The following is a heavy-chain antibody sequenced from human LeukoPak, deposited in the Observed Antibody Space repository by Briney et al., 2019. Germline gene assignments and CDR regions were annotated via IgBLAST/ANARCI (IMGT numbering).Heavy chain of an antibody. CDR1: GFMFDTYA. V-gene: IGHV3-30*04. CDR2: ISYDGGNI. J-gene: IGHJ4*02. Sequence: PGGSLRLSCAPSGFMFDTYAMLCVRRAPGKGLEWVALISYDGGNIYYGGSVRGRFTISRDNDNNMLYLQMNSLRPEDTAVYYCARDPPFGNGWSQNFFDYWGQGTLVIVSS. CDR3: ARDPPFGNGWSQNFFDY. D-gene: IGHD6-19*01.